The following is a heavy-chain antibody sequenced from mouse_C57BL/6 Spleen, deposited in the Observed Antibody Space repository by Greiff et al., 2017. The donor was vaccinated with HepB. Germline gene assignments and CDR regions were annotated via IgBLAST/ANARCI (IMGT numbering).Heavy chain of an antibody. J-gene: IGHJ3*01. V-gene: IGHV1-26*01. D-gene: IGHD1-1*01. Sequence: VQLQQSGPELVKPGASVKISCKASGYTFTDYYMNWVKQSHGKSLEWIGDINPNNGGTSYNQKFKGKATLTVDKSSSTAYMELRSLTSEDSAVYYCAVIYYYGSPAYWGQGTLVTVSA. CDR1: GYTFTDYY. CDR3: AVIYYYGSPAY. CDR2: INPNNGGT.